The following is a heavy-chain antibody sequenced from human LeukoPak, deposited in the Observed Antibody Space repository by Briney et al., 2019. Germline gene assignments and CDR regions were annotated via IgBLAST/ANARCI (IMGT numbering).Heavy chain of an antibody. CDR1: GFSFNSYA. J-gene: IGHJ4*02. Sequence: PGGSLRLSCAASGFSFNSYAMSWVRQAPGKGLEWVSAVSGRGERTYYADFVQGRFTISRDNSKNTLYLQMNSLRAEDTAVYYCAKEAPPLWGQGTLVTVSS. CDR2: VSGRGERT. V-gene: IGHV3-23*01. CDR3: AKEAPPL.